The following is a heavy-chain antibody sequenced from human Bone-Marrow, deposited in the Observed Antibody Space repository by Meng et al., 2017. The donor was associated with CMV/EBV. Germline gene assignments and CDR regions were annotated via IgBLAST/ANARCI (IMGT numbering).Heavy chain of an antibody. Sequence: GGSLRLSCAASGFTFSDYYMSWIRQAPGKGLEWVSYISSSGSTIYYADSVKGRFSISRDNAKNSLYPQMNSLRAEDTALYHCARDVRGATPGYYYGMYVWEQGTTVTVAS. J-gene: IGHJ6*01. CDR2: ISSSGSTI. CDR1: GFTFSDYY. D-gene: IGHD1-26*01. V-gene: IGHV3-11*01. CDR3: ARDVRGATPGYYYGMYV.